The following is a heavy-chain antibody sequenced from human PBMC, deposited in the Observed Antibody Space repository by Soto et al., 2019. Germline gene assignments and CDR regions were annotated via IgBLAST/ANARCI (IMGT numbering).Heavy chain of an antibody. CDR1: GGSISSYY. CDR2: IYYSGST. J-gene: IGHJ3*02. CDR3: ARDSPYYDSSRGHDAFDI. Sequence: SETLSLTCTVSGGSISSYYWSWIRQPPGKGLEWIGYIYYSGSTNYNPSLTSRVTISVDTAKNQFSLKLSSVTAADTAVYYCARDSPYYDSSRGHDAFDIWGQGTMVTVSS. D-gene: IGHD3-22*01. V-gene: IGHV4-59*01.